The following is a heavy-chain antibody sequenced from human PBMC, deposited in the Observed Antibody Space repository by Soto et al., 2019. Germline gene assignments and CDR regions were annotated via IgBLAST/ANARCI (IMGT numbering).Heavy chain of an antibody. Sequence: PGGSLRLSCAASGFTFSNYAMNWVRQAPGKGLEWVSAISGTGTSTYYADSVKGRFTISRDNSKNTLYLQMNSLRAEDTAVYYCAKDHVSGWYYFDYWGQGALVTVSS. V-gene: IGHV3-23*01. CDR1: GFTFSNYA. CDR3: AKDHVSGWYYFDY. CDR2: ISGTGTST. J-gene: IGHJ4*02. D-gene: IGHD6-19*01.